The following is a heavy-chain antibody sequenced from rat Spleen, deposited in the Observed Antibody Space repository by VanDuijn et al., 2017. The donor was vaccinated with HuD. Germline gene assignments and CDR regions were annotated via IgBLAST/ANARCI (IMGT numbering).Heavy chain of an antibody. D-gene: IGHD1-4*01. CDR2: INSAGST. V-gene: IGHV3-3*01. Sequence: EVQLQESGPGLVKPSQSLSLTCSVTGYSITSSYRWNWIRKFPGNKLEWMGYINSAGSTNYNPSLKSRISITRDTSKNQFFLQVNSVTTEDTATYYCARSRWLPGSMGYWGQGVMVTVSS. CDR1: GYSITSSYR. CDR3: ARSRWLPGSMGY. J-gene: IGHJ2*01.